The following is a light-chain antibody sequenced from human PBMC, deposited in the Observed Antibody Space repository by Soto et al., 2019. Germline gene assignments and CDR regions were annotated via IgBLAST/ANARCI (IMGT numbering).Light chain of an antibody. Sequence: EIVLTQSPGTLSVSPGEGVTLSCRASQGVSNSYLAWYQHKPGQAPRLLISETSTRASGIPDRFSGGGSGTDFTLTISTLEPEDFAVYYCQHYSTSPFYTFGQGTKLEMK. CDR2: ETS. CDR3: QHYSTSPFYT. CDR1: QGVSNSY. J-gene: IGKJ2*01. V-gene: IGKV3-20*01.